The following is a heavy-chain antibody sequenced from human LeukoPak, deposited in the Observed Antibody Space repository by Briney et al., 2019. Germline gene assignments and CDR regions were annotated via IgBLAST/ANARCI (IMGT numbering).Heavy chain of an antibody. CDR2: ISSSGGVT. CDR1: GFIFSNTE. V-gene: IGHV3-48*03. J-gene: IGHJ6*04. Sequence: GGSLRLSCTVSGFIFSNTEMNWVRQAPGKGLEWVSFISSSGGVTNYADSVKGRFTISRDNAKKSLYLQMNSLTAEDTAVYYCARPALYLHGDFPRVWGRGATVIVSS. D-gene: IGHD4-17*01. CDR3: ARPALYLHGDFPRV.